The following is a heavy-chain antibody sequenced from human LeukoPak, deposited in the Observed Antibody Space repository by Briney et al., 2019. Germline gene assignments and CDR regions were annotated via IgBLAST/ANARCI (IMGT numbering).Heavy chain of an antibody. V-gene: IGHV1-2*02. CDR3: ATGAPTVTTLFDY. J-gene: IGHJ4*02. Sequence: ASVKVSCKASGYTFTGYYIHWVRQAPGQGLEWMGWINPNSGDTNYAQKFQGRVTMTEDTSTDTAYMELSSLRSEDTAVYYCATGAPTVTTLFDYWGQGTLVTVSS. CDR2: INPNSGDT. D-gene: IGHD4-17*01. CDR1: GYTFTGYY.